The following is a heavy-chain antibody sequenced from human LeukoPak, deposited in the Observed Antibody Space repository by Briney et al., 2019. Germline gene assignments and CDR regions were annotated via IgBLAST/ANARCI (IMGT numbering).Heavy chain of an antibody. CDR3: VRETAVTAATLLNHLDL. CDR2: INPDSGVT. Sequence: ASVKVSCKASGYTFTFHYLHWVRQAPGRGLEWMGWINPDSGVTHYAQKFHGRVTMTRDTSITTGYMDLSSLTYEDTATYYCVRETAVTAATLLNHLDLWGQGTLIFVSS. D-gene: IGHD1-14*01. J-gene: IGHJ4*02. CDR1: GYTFTFHY. V-gene: IGHV1-2*02.